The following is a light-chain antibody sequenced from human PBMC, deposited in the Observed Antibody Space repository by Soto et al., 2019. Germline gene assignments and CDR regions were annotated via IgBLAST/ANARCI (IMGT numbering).Light chain of an antibody. J-gene: IGKJ1*01. CDR2: GAS. V-gene: IGKV3-15*01. Sequence: ELVMTQSPATLSVSPGERATLSCRASQSVSSNLAWYQQKPGQAPRLLIYGASTRATGIPARFSGSGSGTEFTLTISSLKSEDFAVYYCQQYNNWWTFGQGTKVEIK. CDR1: QSVSSN. CDR3: QQYNNWWT.